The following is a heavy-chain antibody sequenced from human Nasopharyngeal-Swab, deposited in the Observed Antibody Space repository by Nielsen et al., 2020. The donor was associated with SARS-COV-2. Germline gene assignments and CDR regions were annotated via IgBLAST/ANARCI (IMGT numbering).Heavy chain of an antibody. J-gene: IGHJ5*02. CDR2: IYYSGTT. CDR1: GGSMNSNNYY. CDR3: ARAIKIFGAVVGSFDP. V-gene: IGHV4-39*07. Sequence: SETLFLTCTGSGGSMNSNNYYWGGIRQPPEKGREWIGSIYYSGTTYYNPSLKSRVTISLDTSKNQFSLKLNSLTAADTAVYFCARAIKIFGAVVGSFDPWGQGTLVTVSS. D-gene: IGHD3-3*01.